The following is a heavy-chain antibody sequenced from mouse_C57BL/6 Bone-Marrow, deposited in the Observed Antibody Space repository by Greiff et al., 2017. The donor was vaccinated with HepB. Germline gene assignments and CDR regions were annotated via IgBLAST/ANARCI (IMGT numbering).Heavy chain of an antibody. Sequence: VQLKESVAELVRPGASVKLSCTASGFNIKNTYMHWVKQRPEQGLEWIGRIDPANGNTKYAPKFQGKATITADTSSNTAYLQLSSLTSEDTAIYYCARPITTVVAHWYFDVWGTGTTVTVSS. CDR3: ARPITTVVAHWYFDV. CDR1: GFNIKNTY. D-gene: IGHD1-1*01. V-gene: IGHV14-3*01. CDR2: IDPANGNT. J-gene: IGHJ1*03.